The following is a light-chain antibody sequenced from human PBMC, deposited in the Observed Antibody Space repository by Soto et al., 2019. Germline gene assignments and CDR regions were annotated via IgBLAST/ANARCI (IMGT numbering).Light chain of an antibody. V-gene: IGKV3-11*01. CDR1: QSVSSY. J-gene: IGKJ4*01. CDR3: QQRSNWPLLT. CDR2: DAS. Sequence: EIVMTQSPGTLSVSPGERATLSCRASQSVSSYLVWYQQKPGQAPRLLIYDASNRATGIPARFSGSGSGTDFTLTISSLEPEDFAIYYCQQRSNWPLLTFGGGTKVDIK.